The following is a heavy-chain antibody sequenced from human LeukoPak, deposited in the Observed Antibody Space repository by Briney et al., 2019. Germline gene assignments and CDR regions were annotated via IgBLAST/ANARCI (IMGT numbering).Heavy chain of an antibody. D-gene: IGHD3-10*01. Sequence: SETLSLTCTVSGGSISSSSYYWGWIRQPPGKGLEWIGSIYYSGSTYYNPSLKSRVTISVDTSKNQFSLKLSSVTAADTAVYYCAREDYYGSGSYYRRYYFDYWGQGTLVTVSS. J-gene: IGHJ4*02. CDR1: GGSISSSSYY. CDR3: AREDYYGSGSYYRRYYFDY. CDR2: IYYSGST. V-gene: IGHV4-39*02.